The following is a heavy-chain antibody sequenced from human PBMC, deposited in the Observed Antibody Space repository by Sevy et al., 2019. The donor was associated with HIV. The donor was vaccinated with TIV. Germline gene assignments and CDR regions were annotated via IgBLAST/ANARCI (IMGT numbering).Heavy chain of an antibody. CDR2: IAFDGSNT. Sequence: GGSLRLSCAASGFTFSGYGMHWVRQAPGKGLEWVAVIAFDGSNTYYADSVKGRFTISRDNSENTLFLQMNSLRREDTAAYYCAVDISRRYSVSFDYWGQGCLVTVSS. V-gene: IGHV3-30*03. CDR3: AVDISRRYSVSFDY. CDR1: GFTFSGYG. D-gene: IGHD2-2*03. J-gene: IGHJ4*02.